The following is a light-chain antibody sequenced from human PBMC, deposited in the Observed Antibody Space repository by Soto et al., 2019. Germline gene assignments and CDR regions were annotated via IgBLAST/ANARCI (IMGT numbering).Light chain of an antibody. J-gene: IGKJ1*01. CDR1: QGIRND. CDR3: LQHSSYSLT. CDR2: ATC. V-gene: IGKV1-17*01. Sequence: DIHPVLSPTSVSASLRDRHTITCRASQGIRNDLGWYQQKPGKAPKRLIYATCSLESGVRSRFSGSGSGTEFTLTIISLQPEDFATYYCLQHSSYSLTFGQGTKVDIK.